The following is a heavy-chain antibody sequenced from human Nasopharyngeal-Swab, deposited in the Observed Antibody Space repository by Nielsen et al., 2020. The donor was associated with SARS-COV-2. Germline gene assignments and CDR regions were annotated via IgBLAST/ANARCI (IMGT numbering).Heavy chain of an antibody. D-gene: IGHD2-2*01. CDR2: IWYDGSNK. CDR1: GFTFSSYG. Sequence: GGSLRLSCAASGFTFSSYGMHWVRQAPGKGLEWVAVIWYDGSNKYYADSVKGRFTISRDNSKNTLYLQMNSLRAEDTAVYYCARSEVPAATIVSEFDPWGQGTLVTVSS. V-gene: IGHV3-33*01. J-gene: IGHJ5*02. CDR3: ARSEVPAATIVSEFDP.